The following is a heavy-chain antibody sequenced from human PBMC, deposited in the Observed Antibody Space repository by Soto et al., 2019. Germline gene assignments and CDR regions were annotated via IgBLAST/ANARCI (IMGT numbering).Heavy chain of an antibody. D-gene: IGHD6-19*01. Sequence: SETLSLTCTVSGGSISSGGYYWSWIRQHPGKGLEWIGYIYYSGSTYYNPSLKSRVTISVDTSKNQFSLKLSSVTAADTAVYYCARAGNISSFQWPGPIDYWGQGTLVTVSS. J-gene: IGHJ4*02. CDR1: GGSISSGGYY. V-gene: IGHV4-31*03. CDR2: IYYSGST. CDR3: ARAGNISSFQWPGPIDY.